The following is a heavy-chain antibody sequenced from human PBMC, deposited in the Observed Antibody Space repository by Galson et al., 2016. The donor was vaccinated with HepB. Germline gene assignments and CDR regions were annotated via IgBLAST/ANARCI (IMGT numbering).Heavy chain of an antibody. Sequence: SLRLSCATSGFNFSSYWMSWVRQAPGKGLEWVSIIYSGGATYYADSVKGRFTISRDNPTNTLHLQMNSLRAEDTAVYYCARDPGRIAAAGHLDSWGQGTRVTVSS. CDR1: GFNFSSYW. CDR3: ARDPGRIAAAGHLDS. D-gene: IGHD6-13*01. V-gene: IGHV3-53*01. J-gene: IGHJ4*02. CDR2: IYSGGAT.